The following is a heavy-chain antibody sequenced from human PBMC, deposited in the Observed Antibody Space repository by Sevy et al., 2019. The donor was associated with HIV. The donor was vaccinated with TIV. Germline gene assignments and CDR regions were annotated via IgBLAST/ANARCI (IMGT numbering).Heavy chain of an antibody. D-gene: IGHD3-22*01. V-gene: IGHV1-69*13. CDR3: ASSYYESSGYSPLYYYGMDV. Sequence: ASVKVSCKASGGTFSNYANSWVRQAPGQGLEWMGGFIPMFDTANSAQKFQGRVTLTADGSTSTAYMELSSLRSEDTAVYYCASSYYESSGYSPLYYYGMDVWGQGTTVTVSS. CDR2: FIPMFDTA. J-gene: IGHJ6*02. CDR1: GGTFSNYA.